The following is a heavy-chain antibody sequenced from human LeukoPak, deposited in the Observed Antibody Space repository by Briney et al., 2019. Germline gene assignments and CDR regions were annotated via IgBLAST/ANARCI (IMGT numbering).Heavy chain of an antibody. D-gene: IGHD3-10*01. Sequence: PSETLSLTCTVSGGSISSSSYYWGWIRQPPGKGLEWIGSIYYSGSTYYNPSLKSRVTISVDTSKNQFSLKLSSVTAADTAVYYCARVGGSGSSNPRYYYYYYMDVWGKGTTVTISS. CDR1: GGSISSSSYY. J-gene: IGHJ6*03. V-gene: IGHV4-39*07. CDR3: ARVGGSGSSNPRYYYYYYMDV. CDR2: IYYSGST.